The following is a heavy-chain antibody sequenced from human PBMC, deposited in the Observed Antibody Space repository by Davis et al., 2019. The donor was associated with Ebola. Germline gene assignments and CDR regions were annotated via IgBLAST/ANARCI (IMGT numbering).Heavy chain of an antibody. Sequence: GESLKISCAASGFTFDDYGMSWVRQAPGKGLEWVSGINWNGGSTGYADSVKGRFTISRDNAKNSLYLQMNSLRAEDTALYYCAKDITAGAVADAFDIWGQGTMVTVSS. D-gene: IGHD6-13*01. CDR3: AKDITAGAVADAFDI. CDR1: GFTFDDYG. J-gene: IGHJ3*02. V-gene: IGHV3-20*04. CDR2: INWNGGST.